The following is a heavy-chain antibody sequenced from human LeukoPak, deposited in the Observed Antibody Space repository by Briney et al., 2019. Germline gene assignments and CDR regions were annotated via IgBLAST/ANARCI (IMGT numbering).Heavy chain of an antibody. CDR1: GFTFSSYG. J-gene: IGHJ3*02. CDR3: ASHLSSSGAFDI. V-gene: IGHV3-30*03. CDR2: ISYDGSNK. D-gene: IGHD6-6*01. Sequence: PGGSLRLSCAASGFTFSSYGTHWVRQAPGKGLEWVAVISYDGSNKYYADSVKGRFTISRDNSKKTLYLQMNSLTAEDTAVYYCASHLSSSGAFDIWGQGTVVTVSS.